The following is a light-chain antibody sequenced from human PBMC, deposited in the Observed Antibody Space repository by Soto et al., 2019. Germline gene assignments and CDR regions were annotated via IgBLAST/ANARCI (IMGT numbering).Light chain of an antibody. CDR2: PAS. CDR1: RDITDNW. Sequence: DIQMTQSPSSVSASVGDRVTITCRARRDITDNWLAWYQQKPGKAPKILIFPASTLQSGVPSRFSGSGSATDFSLTISSLQPEDVASYYCQQGTTFPLSFGGGTRVDLK. V-gene: IGKV1-12*01. J-gene: IGKJ4*01. CDR3: QQGTTFPLS.